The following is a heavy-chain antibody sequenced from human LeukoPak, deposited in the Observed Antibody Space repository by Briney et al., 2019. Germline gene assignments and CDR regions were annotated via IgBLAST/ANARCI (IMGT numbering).Heavy chain of an antibody. CDR1: GGSISSYY. D-gene: IGHD2-15*01. J-gene: IGHJ4*02. V-gene: IGHV4-59*01. CDR3: ARGYCSGGPCYSHY. CDR2: VYYSGGT. Sequence: SETLSLACIGSGGSISSYYWSWIRQSPGKGLEWIGDVYYSGGTDYNPSLKSRVTISGDTSKNHLSLKLSSVTAADTPVYYCARGYCSGGPCYSHYWGQGTLVTVPS.